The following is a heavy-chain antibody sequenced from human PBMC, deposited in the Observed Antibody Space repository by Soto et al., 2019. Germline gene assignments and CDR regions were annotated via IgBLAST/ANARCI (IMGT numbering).Heavy chain of an antibody. D-gene: IGHD3-16*01. V-gene: IGHV1-3*01. CDR1: GYTFTSYA. J-gene: IGHJ4*02. CDR2: INAGNGNT. CDR3: ARDREVWDFDY. Sequence: GASVKVSCKASGYTFTSYAMHWVRQAPGQRLEWMGWINAGNGNTKYSQKLQGRVTITRDTSASTAYMELSSLRSEDTAVYYCARDREVWDFDYWGQGTLVTVSS.